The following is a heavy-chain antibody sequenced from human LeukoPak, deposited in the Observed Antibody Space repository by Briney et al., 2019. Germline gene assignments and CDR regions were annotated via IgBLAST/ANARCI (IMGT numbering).Heavy chain of an antibody. J-gene: IGHJ4*02. Sequence: GASVKVSCKASGYTFTSYAIHWVRQAPGQGLEWMGWITPSGGTNYPQKFQGRVAITWETYITTAYMDLSRLTSDDTAVYYCARGRYGDGFAHLDYWGQGALVTVSS. CDR2: ITPSGGT. CDR3: ARGRYGDGFAHLDY. CDR1: GYTFTSYA. V-gene: IGHV1-2*02. D-gene: IGHD5-24*01.